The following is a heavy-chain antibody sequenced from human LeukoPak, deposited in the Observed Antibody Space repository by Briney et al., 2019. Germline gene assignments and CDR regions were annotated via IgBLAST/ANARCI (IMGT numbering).Heavy chain of an antibody. Sequence: PGRFLRLSCAASGFTFSSYGMHWVRQAPGKGLEWVAVIWYDGSNKYYADSVKGRFTISRDNSKNTLYLQMNSLRAEDTAVYYCAKEMTYYYDSSGLDYWGQGTLVTVSS. CDR1: GFTFSSYG. V-gene: IGHV3-33*06. CDR2: IWYDGSNK. J-gene: IGHJ4*02. CDR3: AKEMTYYYDSSGLDY. D-gene: IGHD3-22*01.